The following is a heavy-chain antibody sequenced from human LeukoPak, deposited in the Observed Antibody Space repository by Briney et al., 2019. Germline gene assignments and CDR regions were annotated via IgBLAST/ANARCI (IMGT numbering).Heavy chain of an antibody. CDR1: GFTFSSYW. V-gene: IGHV3-7*01. CDR2: IKQDGSEK. CDR3: AGLGGGYYFDY. Sequence: GGSLRLSCAASGFTFSSYWMSWVRQAPGKGLEWVANIKQDGSEKYYVDSVKGRFTISRDNAKNSLYLQMNSLRAEDTAVYYCAGLGGGYYFDYWGQGTLVTVSS. J-gene: IGHJ4*02. D-gene: IGHD3-16*01.